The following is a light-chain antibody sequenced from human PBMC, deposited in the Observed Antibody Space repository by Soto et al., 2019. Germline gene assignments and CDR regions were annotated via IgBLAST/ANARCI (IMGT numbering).Light chain of an antibody. J-gene: IGKJ2*01. CDR1: QSVGNN. CDR2: GTS. Sequence: EIVMTQSPATLSVSPGDRASLSCRASQSVGNNVAWYQQNPGQAPRLLIHGTSIRASGIPARFSGSGSGTEFTLTISSLQSEDFAVYYCEQYNDWPPAYTFGQGTKLEIK. V-gene: IGKV3-15*01. CDR3: EQYNDWPPAYT.